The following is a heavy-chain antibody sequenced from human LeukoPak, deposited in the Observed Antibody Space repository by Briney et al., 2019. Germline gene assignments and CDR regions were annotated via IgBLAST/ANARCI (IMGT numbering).Heavy chain of an antibody. Sequence: SESLSLTCAVPGYSISSGYYWGWIRQPPGKGLEWIGSIYHSGSTYYNPSLKSRVTISVDTSKNQFSLKLSSVTAADTAVYYCARVITGTPVNWFDPWGQGTLVTVSS. CDR1: GYSISSGYY. J-gene: IGHJ5*02. V-gene: IGHV4-38-2*01. D-gene: IGHD1-20*01. CDR3: ARVITGTPVNWFDP. CDR2: IYHSGST.